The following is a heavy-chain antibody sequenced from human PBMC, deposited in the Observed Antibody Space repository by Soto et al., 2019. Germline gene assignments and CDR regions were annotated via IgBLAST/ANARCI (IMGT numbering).Heavy chain of an antibody. CDR2: IYYSGST. CDR1: GGSISSYY. CDR3: ARESGSSWYFWVDP. D-gene: IGHD6-13*01. J-gene: IGHJ5*02. V-gene: IGHV4-59*01. Sequence: PSETLSLTCTVSGGSISSYYWSWIRQPPGKGLEWIGYIYYSGSTNYNPSLKSRVTISVDTSKNQFSLKLSSVTAADTAVYYCARESGSSWYFWVDPWGQGTLVTVSS.